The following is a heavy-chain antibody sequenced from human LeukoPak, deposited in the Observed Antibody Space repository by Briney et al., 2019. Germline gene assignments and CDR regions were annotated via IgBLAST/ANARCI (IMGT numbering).Heavy chain of an antibody. Sequence: ASVEVSCKASGYTFTRYYIHWVRQAPGQGLEWMGIIDPSGGTTNYAQRFQGRVALTRDMSTTTVYMELSSLRSEDTAVYYCASGMGSGSPKFDYWGQGTLVTVSS. CDR2: IDPSGGTT. V-gene: IGHV1-46*01. CDR3: ASGMGSGSPKFDY. D-gene: IGHD3-10*01. J-gene: IGHJ4*02. CDR1: GYTFTRYY.